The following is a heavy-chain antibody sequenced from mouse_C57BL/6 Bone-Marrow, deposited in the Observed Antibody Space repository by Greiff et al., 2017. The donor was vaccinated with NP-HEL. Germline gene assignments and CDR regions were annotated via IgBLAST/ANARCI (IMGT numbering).Heavy chain of an antibody. J-gene: IGHJ1*03. D-gene: IGHD1-1*01. V-gene: IGHV5-4*01. Sequence: EVQRVESGGGLVKPGGSLKLSCAASGFTFSSYAMSWVRQTPEKRLEWVATISDGGSYTYYPDNVKGRFTISRDNAKNNLYLQMSHLKSEDTAMYYCARDIATVVAFYWYFDVWGTGTTVTVSS. CDR3: ARDIATVVAFYWYFDV. CDR2: ISDGGSYT. CDR1: GFTFSSYA.